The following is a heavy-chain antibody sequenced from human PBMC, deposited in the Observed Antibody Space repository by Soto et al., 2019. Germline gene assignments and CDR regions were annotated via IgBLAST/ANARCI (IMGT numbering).Heavy chain of an antibody. CDR3: ASDQDSSSSRFSDVAY. CDR1: GYTFTSYY. CDR2: INPSGGST. V-gene: IGHV1-46*03. D-gene: IGHD6-6*01. Sequence: QVQLVQSGAEVKKPGASVKVSCKASGYTFTSYYMHWVRQAPGQGLEWMGIINPSGGSTSYAQKFQGRVTMTRDTATSTVYMELSSLRSEDTAVYYCASDQDSSSSRFSDVAYWGQGTLVTVSS. J-gene: IGHJ4*02.